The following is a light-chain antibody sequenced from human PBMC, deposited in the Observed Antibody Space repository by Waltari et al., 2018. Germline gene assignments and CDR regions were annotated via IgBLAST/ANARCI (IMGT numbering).Light chain of an antibody. J-gene: IGKJ1*01. CDR3: QHYVRLPAT. Sequence: EIMLTQSPGTLSLSPGERATLSCRASQSISRSLAWYQHKPGQAPRLLIYGASSRATGSPDRFSGSGAWTEFSLTISRLQPEDFAVYYCQHYVRLPATFGQGTKVDIK. CDR1: QSISRS. CDR2: GAS. V-gene: IGKV3-20*01.